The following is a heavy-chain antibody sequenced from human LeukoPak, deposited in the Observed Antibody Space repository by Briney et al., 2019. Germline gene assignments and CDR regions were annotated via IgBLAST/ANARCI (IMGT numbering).Heavy chain of an antibody. CDR2: ITSGSSYI. Sequence: KPGGSLRLSCAASGFTFSSYNMDWVRQAPGKGLEWVSSITSGSSYIYYADSVKGRFTISRDNAKNSLYLQMNSLRAEDTAVYYCARDPYSGSYGNYYYYFMDVWGKGTTVTISS. J-gene: IGHJ6*03. D-gene: IGHD1-26*01. CDR1: GFTFSSYN. CDR3: ARDPYSGSYGNYYYYFMDV. V-gene: IGHV3-21*01.